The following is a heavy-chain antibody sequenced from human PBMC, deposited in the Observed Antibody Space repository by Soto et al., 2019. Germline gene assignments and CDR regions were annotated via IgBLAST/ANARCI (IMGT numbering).Heavy chain of an antibody. CDR1: GGSFSGYY. D-gene: IGHD3-10*01. CDR2: INHSGST. Sequence: PSETLSLTCAVYGGSFSGYYWSWIRQPPGKGLEWIGEINHSGSTNYNPSLKSRVTISVDTSKNQFSLKLSSVTAADTAVYYCARLGGQRTYYYYYGMDVWGQGTTVTSP. CDR3: ARLGGQRTYYYYYGMDV. V-gene: IGHV4-34*01. J-gene: IGHJ6*02.